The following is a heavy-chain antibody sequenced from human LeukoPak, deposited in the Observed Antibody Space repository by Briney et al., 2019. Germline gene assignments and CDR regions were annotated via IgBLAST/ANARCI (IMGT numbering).Heavy chain of an antibody. V-gene: IGHV3-11*01. D-gene: IGHD1-26*01. CDR3: ARLSGTYSRGGDY. Sequence: PGGSLRLSCAASGFTFSDYHISWIRHAPGKGLEWVSHISGSGYAIYHADSVKGRFTISRDNAKNSLYLQMNNLRADDTAVYYCARLSGTYSRGGDYWGQGTLVTVSS. CDR1: GFTFSDYH. J-gene: IGHJ4*02. CDR2: ISGSGYAI.